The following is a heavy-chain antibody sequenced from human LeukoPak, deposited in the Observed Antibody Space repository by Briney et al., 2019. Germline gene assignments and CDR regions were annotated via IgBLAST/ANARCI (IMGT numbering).Heavy chain of an antibody. CDR3: ARGGRGRIIAAARTESKYYFDY. CDR1: GFTFSSYW. V-gene: IGHV3-7*01. CDR2: IKQDGSEK. Sequence: GGSLRLSCAASGFTFSSYWMSWVRQAPGKGLEWVANIKQDGSEKYYVDSVKGRFTISRDNAKNSLYLQMNSLRAEDTAVYYCARGGRGRIIAAARTESKYYFDYWGQGTLVTVSS. J-gene: IGHJ4*02. D-gene: IGHD6-13*01.